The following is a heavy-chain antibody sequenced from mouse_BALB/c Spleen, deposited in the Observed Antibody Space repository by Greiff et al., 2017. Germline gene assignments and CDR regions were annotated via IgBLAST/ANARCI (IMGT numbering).Heavy chain of an antibody. CDR3: ARCGYDATWYFDV. V-gene: IGHV5-17*02. D-gene: IGHD2-2*01. J-gene: IGHJ1*01. CDR1: GFTFSSYT. CDR2: ISSGSSTI. Sequence: EVQLQQSGGGLVQPGGSLKLSCAASGFTFSSYTMSWVRQTPEKRLEWVAYISSGSSTIYYADTVKGRFTISRDNPKNTLFLQMTSLRSEDTAMYYCARCGYDATWYFDVWGAGTTVTVSS.